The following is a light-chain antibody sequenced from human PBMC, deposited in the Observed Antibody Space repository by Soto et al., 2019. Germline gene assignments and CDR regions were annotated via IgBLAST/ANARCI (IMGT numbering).Light chain of an antibody. Sequence: DIQMTQSPSSLSSSVGDRVTITCRASQTISSYLNWYQQKPGKAPKLLIYAASSLQSGVPSRFSGSGSGTDFTLTISSLKPEDFETYYCQQSYGTPLTFGGGTKVDIK. J-gene: IGKJ4*01. V-gene: IGKV1-39*01. CDR2: AAS. CDR3: QQSYGTPLT. CDR1: QTISSY.